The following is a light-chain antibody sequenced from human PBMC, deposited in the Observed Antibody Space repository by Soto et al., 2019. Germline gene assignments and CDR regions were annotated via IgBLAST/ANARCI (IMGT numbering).Light chain of an antibody. J-gene: IGLJ1*01. CDR2: GDN. CDR1: TSNIGAPYN. CDR3: ESYDISLHNYV. V-gene: IGLV1-40*01. Sequence: QSVLTQPPSVSGAPGQRVSISCTGSTSNIGAPYNVHWYQHLPGAAPKLLIYGDNNRPSGVPDRFSGSKSGTSASLAITSLQAEDVADYYCESYDISLHNYVCGTGTKVTVL.